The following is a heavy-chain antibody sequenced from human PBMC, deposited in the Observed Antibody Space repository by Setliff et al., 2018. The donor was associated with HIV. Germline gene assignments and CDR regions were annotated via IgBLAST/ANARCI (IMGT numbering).Heavy chain of an antibody. V-gene: IGHV1-2*06. D-gene: IGHD1-26*01. CDR1: GYTFINFY. J-gene: IGHJ4*02. CDR3: ARRGSYSSPETL. CDR2: ISPNSGGT. Sequence: ASVKVSCKASGYTFINFYIYWVRQAPGQGLEWVGRISPNSGGTDYSQKFQGRVSMTRDTSTNTAYLDLTNLTSDDTAVYYCARRGSYSSPETLWGQGTLVTLSS.